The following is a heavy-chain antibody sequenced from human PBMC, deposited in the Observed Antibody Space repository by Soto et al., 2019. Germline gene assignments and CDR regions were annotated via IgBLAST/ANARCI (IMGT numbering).Heavy chain of an antibody. J-gene: IGHJ5*02. Sequence: SVKVSCKASGDTFSTYAINWVRQAPGQGLEWMGGIIPIFGTPNYAQKFQGRVTITADESTSTAYLELTSLRSEDTAVYYCARGRDSRGYQTMFRFDHWGQGTVVTVSS. CDR3: ARGRDSRGYQTMFRFDH. V-gene: IGHV1-69*13. CDR2: IIPIFGTP. D-gene: IGHD3-22*01. CDR1: GDTFSTYA.